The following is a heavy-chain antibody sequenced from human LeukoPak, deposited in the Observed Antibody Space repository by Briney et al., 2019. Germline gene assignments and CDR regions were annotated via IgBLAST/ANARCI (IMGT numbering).Heavy chain of an antibody. CDR1: GGTFSSYA. J-gene: IGHJ3*02. Sequence: GASVKVSCKASGGTFSSYAISWVRQAPGQGLEWMGWISAYNGNTNYVQKLQGRVTMTTDTSTSTGYMGLRSLRFDDTAVYYCAISVGVAAGAEMVGAFDIWGQGTMVTVSS. V-gene: IGHV1-18*01. CDR2: ISAYNGNT. CDR3: AISVGVAAGAEMVGAFDI. D-gene: IGHD6-13*01.